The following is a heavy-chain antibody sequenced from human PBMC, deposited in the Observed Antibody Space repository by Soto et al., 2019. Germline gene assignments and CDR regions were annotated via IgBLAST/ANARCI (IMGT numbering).Heavy chain of an antibody. Sequence: GGSLRLSCAASGFTFSSYAMSWVRQAPGRGLEWVSIISGNGGSTYYAASVKGRFTITRDNTKNTLYLQMDSLTAEDTAVYYCAKGSEFSNSYTLDFDFWGQGALVTVSS. J-gene: IGHJ4*02. CDR1: GFTFSSYA. CDR2: ISGNGGST. CDR3: AKGSEFSNSYTLDFDF. D-gene: IGHD6-6*01. V-gene: IGHV3-23*01.